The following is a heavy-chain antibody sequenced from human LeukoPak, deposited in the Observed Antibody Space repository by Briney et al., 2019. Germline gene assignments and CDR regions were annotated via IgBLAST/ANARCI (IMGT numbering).Heavy chain of an antibody. D-gene: IGHD6-19*01. Sequence: GRSLRLSCAASGFTFDDYAMHWVRQAPGKGLEWVSGISWDSGSIGYADSVKGRFTTSRDNAKNSLYLQMNSLRAEDTALYYCAKDIGGWENYYGMDVWGQGTTVTVSS. J-gene: IGHJ6*02. CDR3: AKDIGGWENYYGMDV. CDR2: ISWDSGSI. V-gene: IGHV3-9*01. CDR1: GFTFDDYA.